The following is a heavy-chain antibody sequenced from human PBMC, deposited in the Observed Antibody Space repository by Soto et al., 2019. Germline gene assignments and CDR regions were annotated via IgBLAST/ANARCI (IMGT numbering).Heavy chain of an antibody. V-gene: IGHV1-69*01. Sequence: QVQLVQSGAEVKKPGSSVKVSCKASGGTFSSYAISWVRQAPGQGLEWMGGIIPIFGTANYAQKFQGRVTITADESTSTAYRELSSLRSEDTAVYYCARARGPPGYYGMDVWGQGTTVTVSS. J-gene: IGHJ6*02. CDR2: IIPIFGTA. CDR1: GGTFSSYA. D-gene: IGHD3-10*01. CDR3: ARARGPPGYYGMDV.